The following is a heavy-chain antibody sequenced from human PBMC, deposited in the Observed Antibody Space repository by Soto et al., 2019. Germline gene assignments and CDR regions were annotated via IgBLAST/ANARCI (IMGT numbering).Heavy chain of an antibody. D-gene: IGHD2-2*01. J-gene: IGHJ5*02. V-gene: IGHV4-31*03. CDR2: IYHSGTT. CDR1: GGSISSGGYY. CDR3: ARVRGNPLLGWFDP. Sequence: QVQLQESGPGLVKPSQTLSLTCTVSGGSISSGGYYWSWIRQHPGKGLEWIGYIYHSGTTYYNPSLKSRATISVDTSKNQFSLKLTSVTAADTAVYYCARVRGNPLLGWFDPWGQGTLVTVSS.